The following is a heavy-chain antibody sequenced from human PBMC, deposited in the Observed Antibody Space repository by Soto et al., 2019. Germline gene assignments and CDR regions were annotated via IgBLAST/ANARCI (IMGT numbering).Heavy chain of an antibody. CDR3: ATDKGPYADPPSGHYNYGMDV. V-gene: IGHV1-3*01. J-gene: IGHJ6*02. D-gene: IGHD3-3*01. CDR2: INAGNGDR. CDR1: GYTFTSYA. Sequence: QVQLVQSGAEVKKPGASVKVSCKLSGYTFTSYAIHWVRQAPGQSLEWMGWINAGNGDRKYSQKFQGRVTITRDTPASTAYVELIRLGCQHTAVYYCATDKGPYADPPSGHYNYGMDVWGQGPPVTVSS.